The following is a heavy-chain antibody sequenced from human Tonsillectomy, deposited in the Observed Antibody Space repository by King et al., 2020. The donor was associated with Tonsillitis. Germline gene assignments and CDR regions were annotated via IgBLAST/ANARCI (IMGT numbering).Heavy chain of an antibody. CDR3: AREISLADAFDI. Sequence: VQLQESGPGLVKPSETLSLTCTVSGGSISSYYWSWIRQPPGKGLEWIGYIYYSGSTNYNPSLKSRVTMSVDTYKSQFSLKLSSVTAADTAVYYCAREISLADAFDIWGQGTMVTVSS. V-gene: IGHV4-59*01. J-gene: IGHJ3*02. CDR1: GGSISSYY. CDR2: IYYSGST. D-gene: IGHD1-1*01.